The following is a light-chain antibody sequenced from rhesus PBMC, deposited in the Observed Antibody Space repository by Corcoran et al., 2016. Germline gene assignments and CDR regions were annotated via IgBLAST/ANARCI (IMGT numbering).Light chain of an antibody. CDR2: SAS. Sequence: DIQMTQSPSSLSASVGDRVTITCRASQSNSNYLNWYHQEPGKASKLLFYSASSLQSGVPSRFSGSGSGTVFTLPISSLQPEDFATYYCQQFKNYLWTFGQGTKVDIQ. CDR3: QQFKNYLWT. J-gene: IGKJ1*01. CDR1: QSNSNY. V-gene: IGKV1-41*01.